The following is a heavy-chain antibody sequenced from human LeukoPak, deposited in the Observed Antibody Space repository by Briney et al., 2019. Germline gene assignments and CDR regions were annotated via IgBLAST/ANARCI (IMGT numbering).Heavy chain of an antibody. CDR2: MNPNSGNT. J-gene: IGHJ4*02. D-gene: IGHD6-6*01. CDR1: GYTFTSYD. V-gene: IGHV1-8*03. Sequence: GASVKVSCKASGYTFTSYDINWVRQATGQGLEWMGWMNPNSGNTGYAQKFQGRVTITRNTSISTAYMELSSLRSEDTAVYYCARVSSIAARQYGSSFGYWGQGTLVTVSS. CDR3: ARVSSIAARQYGSSFGY.